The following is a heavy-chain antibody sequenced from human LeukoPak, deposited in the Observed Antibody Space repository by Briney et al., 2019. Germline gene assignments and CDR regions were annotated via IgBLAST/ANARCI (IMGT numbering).Heavy chain of an antibody. D-gene: IGHD2-2*01. CDR2: IRYDGSNK. CDR1: GFTFSSYG. J-gene: IGHJ4*02. CDR3: AKDSSPLGYRSSTSCYYFDY. V-gene: IGHV3-30*02. Sequence: GSLRLSCAASGFTFSSYGMNWVRQAPGKGLEWVAFIRYDGSNKYYADSVKGRFTISRDNSKNTLYLQMNSLRAEDTAVYYCAKDSSPLGYRSSTSCYYFDYWGQGTLVTVSS.